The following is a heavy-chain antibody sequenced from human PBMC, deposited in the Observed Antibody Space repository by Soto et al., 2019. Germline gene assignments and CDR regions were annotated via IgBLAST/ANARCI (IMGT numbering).Heavy chain of an antibody. V-gene: IGHV3-23*01. D-gene: IGHD3-10*01. CDR2: ISGSGGST. CDR1: GFTFSSYA. Sequence: GGSLRLSCAASGFTFSSYAMSWVRQAPGKGLEWVSAISGSGGSTYYADSVKGRFTISRDNSKNTLYLQMNSLRAEDTAVYYCAKDGWSGSYSKGYYFDYWGQGTLVTVSS. CDR3: AKDGWSGSYSKGYYFDY. J-gene: IGHJ4*02.